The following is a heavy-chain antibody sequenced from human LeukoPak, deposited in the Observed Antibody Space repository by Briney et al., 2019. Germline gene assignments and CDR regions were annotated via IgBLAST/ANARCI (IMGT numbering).Heavy chain of an antibody. CDR3: ARQGLSYFDY. V-gene: IGHV3-30-3*01. CDR2: ISYDGSNK. J-gene: IGHJ4*02. Sequence: PGGPLRLSCAASGFTFSSYAMHWVRQAPGKGLEWVAVISYDGSNKYYADSVKGRFTISRDNSKNTLYLQMNSLRAEDTAVYYCARQGLSYFDYWGQGTLVTVSS. CDR1: GFTFSSYA.